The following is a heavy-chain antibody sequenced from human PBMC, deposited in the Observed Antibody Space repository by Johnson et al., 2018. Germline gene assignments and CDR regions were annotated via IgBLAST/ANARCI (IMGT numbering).Heavy chain of an antibody. Sequence: QLVESGGGVVQPGRSLRLSCAASGFSFRSYDMHWVRQAPGKGLEWVTVISYDESNKDYADSVKGRFTISRDNSKNTLYLEMNSLGVEDTAVYYCAKDDRPTLRPAAYFQHWGQGTLVTVSS. CDR2: ISYDESNK. CDR1: GFSFRSYD. V-gene: IGHV3-30*18. CDR3: AKDDRPTLRPAAYFQH. J-gene: IGHJ1*01. D-gene: IGHD2-15*01.